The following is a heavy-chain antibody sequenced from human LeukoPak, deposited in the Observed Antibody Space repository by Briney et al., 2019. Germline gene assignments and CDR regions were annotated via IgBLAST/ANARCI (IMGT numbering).Heavy chain of an antibody. CDR1: GGSFSGYY. Sequence: SETLSLTCAVYGGSFSGYYWSWIRLPPGKGLEWIGEINHSGSTNYNPSLKSRVTISVDTSKNQFSLKLSSVTAADTAVYYCARGIPYYHDSSGYYYLDYWGQGTLVTVSS. V-gene: IGHV4-34*01. CDR3: ARGIPYYHDSSGYYYLDY. D-gene: IGHD3-22*01. J-gene: IGHJ4*02. CDR2: INHSGST.